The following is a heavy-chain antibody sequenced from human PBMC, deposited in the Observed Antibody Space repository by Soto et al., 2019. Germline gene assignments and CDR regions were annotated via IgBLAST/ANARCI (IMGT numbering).Heavy chain of an antibody. V-gene: IGHV1-3*01. CDR1: GYTFTSYA. D-gene: IGHD3-3*01. Sequence: ASVKVSCKASGYTFTSYAMHWVRQAPGQRLEWMGWINAGNGNTKYSQKFQGRVTITRDTSASTAYMELSSLRSEDTAVYYCAKDRRGTIFGVVTNWGQGTLVTVSS. CDR2: INAGNGNT. J-gene: IGHJ4*02. CDR3: AKDRRGTIFGVVTN.